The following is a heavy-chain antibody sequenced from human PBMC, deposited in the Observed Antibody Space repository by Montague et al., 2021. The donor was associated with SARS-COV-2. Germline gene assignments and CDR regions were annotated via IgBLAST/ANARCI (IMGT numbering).Heavy chain of an antibody. CDR3: ARYVSYFEH. CDR1: GGSIRSCY. J-gene: IGHJ4*02. Sequence: SETLSLTCIVSGGSIRSCYWSWIRQTPGKGLERIGYIYYYGSTNYNPSLKSRVTMSVDSSKNQFSLRLSSVTAADTAVYYCARYVSYFEHWGQGTLVTVSS. CDR2: IYYYGST. D-gene: IGHD3-16*01. V-gene: IGHV4-59*03.